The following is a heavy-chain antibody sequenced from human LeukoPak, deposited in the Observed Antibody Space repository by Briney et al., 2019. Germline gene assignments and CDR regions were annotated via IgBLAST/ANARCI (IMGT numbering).Heavy chain of an antibody. D-gene: IGHD6-13*01. CDR2: INHSGST. CDR3: ARRSSSWRFDY. V-gene: IGHV4-34*01. CDR1: GGSFSGYY. Sequence: PSETLSLTCAVYGGSFSGYYWSWIRQPPGKGLEWIGEINHSGSTNYNPSLKSRVTISVDTSKNQFSLKLSSVTAADTAVYYRARRSSSWRFDYWGQGTLVTVSS. J-gene: IGHJ4*02.